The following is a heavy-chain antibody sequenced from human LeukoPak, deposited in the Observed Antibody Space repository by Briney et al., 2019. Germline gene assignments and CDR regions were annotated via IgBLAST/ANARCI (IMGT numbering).Heavy chain of an antibody. CDR2: IWYDGSNK. Sequence: GRPLRLSCAASGFTFSSYGMHWVRQAPGKGLEWVAVIWYDGSNKYYADSVKGRFTISRDNSKNTLYLQMNSLRAEDTAVYYCAKSGVEYYFDYWGQGTLVTVSS. CDR1: GFTFSSYG. J-gene: IGHJ4*02. CDR3: AKSGVEYYFDY. V-gene: IGHV3-33*06. D-gene: IGHD1-26*01.